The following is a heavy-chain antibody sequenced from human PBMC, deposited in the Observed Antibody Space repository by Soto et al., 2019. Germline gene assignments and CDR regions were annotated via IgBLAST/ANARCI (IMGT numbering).Heavy chain of an antibody. D-gene: IGHD6-13*01. CDR2: IYYSGST. Sequence: SETLSLTCTVSGGSISSSSYYWGWIRQPPGKGLEWIGSIYYSGSTYYNPSLKSRVTISVDTSKNKFSLKLSFVTAADTAVYYCARLASGSSCYMDVWGKGTTVTVSS. V-gene: IGHV4-39*01. CDR1: GGSISSSSYY. CDR3: ARLASGSSCYMDV. J-gene: IGHJ6*03.